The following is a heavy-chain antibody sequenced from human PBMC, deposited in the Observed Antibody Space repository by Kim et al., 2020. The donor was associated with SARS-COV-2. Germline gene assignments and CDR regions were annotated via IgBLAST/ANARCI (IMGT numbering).Heavy chain of an antibody. Sequence: GGSLRLSCSASGFTFSSYAMHWVRQAPGKGLEYVSAISSNGGSTYYADSVKGRFTISRDNSKNTLYLQMSSLRAEDTAVYYCVKGSGITMIVPGNYFDYWGQGTLVTVSS. CDR3: VKGSGITMIVPGNYFDY. CDR2: ISSNGGST. D-gene: IGHD3-22*01. CDR1: GFTFSSYA. V-gene: IGHV3-64D*06. J-gene: IGHJ4*02.